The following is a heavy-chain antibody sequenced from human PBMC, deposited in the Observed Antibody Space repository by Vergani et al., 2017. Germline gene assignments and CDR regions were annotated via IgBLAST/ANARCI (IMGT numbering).Heavy chain of an antibody. J-gene: IGHJ6*02. CDR3: ARTYYYDSSGYGALYYYYGMDV. V-gene: IGHV2-26*01. Sequence: QVTLKESGPVLVKPTETLTLTCTVSGFSLSNARMGVSWIRQPPGKALEWLAHIFSNDEKSYSTSLKSRLTISKDTSKSQVVLTMTNMDPVDTATYYWARTYYYDSSGYGALYYYYGMDVWGQGTTVTVSS. CDR2: IFSNDEK. CDR1: GFSLSNARMG. D-gene: IGHD3-22*01.